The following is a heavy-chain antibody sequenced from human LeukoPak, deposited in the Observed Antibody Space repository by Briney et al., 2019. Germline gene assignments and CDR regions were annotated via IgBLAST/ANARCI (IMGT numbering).Heavy chain of an antibody. V-gene: IGHV4-38-2*02. CDR1: GYSLSSGYF. D-gene: IGHD3-22*01. CDR2: IYHSGST. CDR3: AREDYYDSSGYYLDS. Sequence: SQTLSLTCTVSGYSLSSGYFWGWIRQSPGKGLEWIGSIYHSGSTYYSPSLKSRVTISVDTSKNQFSLNLSSVTAADTAVYYCAREDYYDSSGYYLDSWGQGTLVTVSS. J-gene: IGHJ4*02.